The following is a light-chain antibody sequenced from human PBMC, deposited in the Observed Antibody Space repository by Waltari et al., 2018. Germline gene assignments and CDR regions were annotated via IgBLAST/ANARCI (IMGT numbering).Light chain of an antibody. J-gene: IGLJ3*02. CDR2: VNSDGSH. V-gene: IGLV4-69*01. Sequence: QLVLTHSPSASAPLGASVKLTCTLSSGHSPNIIAWLKQQPEKRPRYLMNVNSDGSHNKGVGIPDRFSGSSSGAERYLTISSLQSEDEADYYCQTGGHGTWVFGGGTRLTVL. CDR1: SGHSPNI. CDR3: QTGGHGTWV.